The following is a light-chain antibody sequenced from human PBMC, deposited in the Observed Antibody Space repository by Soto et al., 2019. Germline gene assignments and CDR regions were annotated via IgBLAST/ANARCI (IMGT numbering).Light chain of an antibody. Sequence: DIVMTQSPDSLAVSLGERATVNCKSSQSVLYSSNNKNYLAWYQQRPGKPPKLLIYWASTRESGVPDRFSGSGSGTDFTLTITSLQAEELAVYYCKQYESTPPTFGQGTKLEIK. CDR2: WAS. V-gene: IGKV4-1*01. CDR3: KQYESTPPT. J-gene: IGKJ2*01. CDR1: QSVLYSSNNKNY.